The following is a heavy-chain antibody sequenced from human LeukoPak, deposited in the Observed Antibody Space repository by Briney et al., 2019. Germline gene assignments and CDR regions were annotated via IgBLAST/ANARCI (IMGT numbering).Heavy chain of an antibody. D-gene: IGHD1-14*01. V-gene: IGHV1-2*02. CDR3: ARNPGGGYDYYYYMDV. J-gene: IGHJ6*03. CDR1: GYTFTGYY. Sequence: ASVKVSCKASGYTFTGYYMHWVRQAPGQGLEWMGWINPNSGGTNYAQKFQGRVTMTRDTSISTAYMELSRLRSDDTAVYYCARNPGGGYDYYYYMDVWGKGTTVTVSS. CDR2: INPNSGGT.